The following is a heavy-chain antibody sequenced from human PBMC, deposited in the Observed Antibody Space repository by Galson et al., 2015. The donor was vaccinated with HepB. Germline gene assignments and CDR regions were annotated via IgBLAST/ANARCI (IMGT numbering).Heavy chain of an antibody. CDR1: GFTFSNSA. D-gene: IGHD3-22*01. CDR2: ISNDGTNK. CDR3: ARDLDYATKWSFGFDP. J-gene: IGHJ5*02. V-gene: IGHV3-30-3*01. Sequence: LRLSCAASGFTFSNSAMHWVRQAPGKGLEWVTIISNDGTNKYYADSVKGRFTISRDNSKNTLYLQMNSLRADDTALYFCARDLDYATKWSFGFDPWGQGTLVTVSS.